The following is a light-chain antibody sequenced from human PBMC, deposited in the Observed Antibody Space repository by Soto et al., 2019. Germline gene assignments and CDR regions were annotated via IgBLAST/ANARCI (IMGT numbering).Light chain of an antibody. J-gene: IGKJ4*01. V-gene: IGKV1-33*01. CDR3: QQYDNLPT. CDR1: QDISNY. Sequence: DIQMTQSPSSLYASVGDRVTITCLASQDISNYLNWYQQKPGKAPKLLIYDASNLETGVPSRFSGSGSGTDFTFTISSLQPEDLATYYCQQYDNLPTFGGGTKVEIK. CDR2: DAS.